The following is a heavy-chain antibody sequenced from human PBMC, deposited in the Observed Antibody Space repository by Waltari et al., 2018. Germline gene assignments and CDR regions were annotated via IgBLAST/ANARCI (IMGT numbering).Heavy chain of an antibody. CDR2: LKKELREK. D-gene: IGHD5-12*01. J-gene: IGHJ3*02. CDR3: AKGGYSAFDI. V-gene: IGHV3-7*01. CDR1: GFTFSSYW. Sequence: EVQLVESGGGLVQPGGSLRLSCAASGFTFSSYWMNWGRQDPGKGLVWLGKLKKELREKYYEDSVKGRFANSRDNAKNSLYLQMNSLRAEDTAVYYCAKGGYSAFDIWGQGTMVTVSS.